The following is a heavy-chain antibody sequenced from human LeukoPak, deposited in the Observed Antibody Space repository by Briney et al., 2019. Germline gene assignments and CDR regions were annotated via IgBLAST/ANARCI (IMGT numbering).Heavy chain of an antibody. J-gene: IGHJ4*02. Sequence: GGALRLFCAASGSPFNNAWMGWVREVPGKGLEWVGRTKGKTDGGTTDYAAPVKGRFTISRDDSKNTLYLQMNSLKTEDTAIYYCSTLYYYGSGSRCKNYFDYWGQGALVTVSS. V-gene: IGHV3-15*01. D-gene: IGHD3-10*01. CDR2: TKGKTDGGTT. CDR1: GSPFNNAW. CDR3: STLYYYGSGSRCKNYFDY.